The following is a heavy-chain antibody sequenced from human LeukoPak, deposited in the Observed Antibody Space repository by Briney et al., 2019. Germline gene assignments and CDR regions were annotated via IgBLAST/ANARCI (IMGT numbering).Heavy chain of an antibody. CDR1: GGSISSSSYY. V-gene: IGHV4-39*01. CDR2: IYYSGST. CDR3: ARHFDYYGSGSYYKY. Sequence: PSETLSLTCTVSGGSISSSSYYWGWIRQPPGKGLEWIGSIYYSGSTYYNPSLKSRVTISVDTSKNQFSLKLSSVTAADTAVYYCARHFDYYGSGSYYKYWGQGTLVTVSS. D-gene: IGHD3-10*01. J-gene: IGHJ4*02.